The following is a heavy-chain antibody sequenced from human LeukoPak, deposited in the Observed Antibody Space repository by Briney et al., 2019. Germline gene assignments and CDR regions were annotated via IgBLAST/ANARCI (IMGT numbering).Heavy chain of an antibody. CDR2: IYYSGST. CDR1: GDSISSRDYY. CDR3: ARAVVPAAKGRYYYYYMDV. J-gene: IGHJ6*03. Sequence: PSQTLSLTCSVSGDSISSRDYYWSWIRQPPGKGLEWIGYIYYSGSTSYNPSLKSRVTISVDTSKNQFSLKLSSVTAADTAVYYCARAVVPAAKGRYYYYYMDVWGKGTTVTVSS. V-gene: IGHV4-30-4*08. D-gene: IGHD2-2*01.